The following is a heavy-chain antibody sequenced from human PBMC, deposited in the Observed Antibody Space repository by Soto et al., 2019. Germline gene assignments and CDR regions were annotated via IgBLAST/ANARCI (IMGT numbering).Heavy chain of an antibody. V-gene: IGHV1-3*01. J-gene: IGHJ4*02. Sequence: ASVNVSCKASGYTFTRYLMHWVRQAPGQRLEWMGWINAGNGDTEYSQKFRGRVTISRDTSANTAYMELSSLTSEDTAVYYCATYSPSWSYFDYWGQAPVVTVSS. D-gene: IGHD6-13*01. CDR2: INAGNGDT. CDR3: ATYSPSWSYFDY. CDR1: GYTFTRYL.